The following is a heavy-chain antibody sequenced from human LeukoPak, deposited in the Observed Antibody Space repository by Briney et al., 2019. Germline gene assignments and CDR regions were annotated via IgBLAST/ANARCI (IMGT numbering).Heavy chain of an antibody. D-gene: IGHD6-19*01. CDR3: ARERGGYSGGWSPTPLFDY. CDR2: IYYSGST. J-gene: IGHJ4*02. V-gene: IGHV4-59*01. Sequence: SETLSLTCTVSGGSISSYYWSWIRQPPGKGLEWIGYIYYSGSTNYNPSLKSRVTISVDTSKNQFSLKLGSVTAADTAVYYCARERGGYSGGWSPTPLFDYWGQGTLVTVSS. CDR1: GGSISSYY.